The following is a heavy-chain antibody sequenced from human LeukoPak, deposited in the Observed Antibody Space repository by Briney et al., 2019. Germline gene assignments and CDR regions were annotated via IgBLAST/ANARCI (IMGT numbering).Heavy chain of an antibody. Sequence: PGGSLRLSCAASGFTFSDYYMTWIRQAPGKGLEWVSYITSGSGYTNYAASVKGRFTISRDSAKNSLYLQMDSLRAEDTAVYYCANAPAYGLPLYWGQGTLVSVSS. D-gene: IGHD4-17*01. CDR1: GFTFSDYY. CDR3: ANAPAYGLPLY. V-gene: IGHV3-11*03. CDR2: ITSGSGYT. J-gene: IGHJ4*02.